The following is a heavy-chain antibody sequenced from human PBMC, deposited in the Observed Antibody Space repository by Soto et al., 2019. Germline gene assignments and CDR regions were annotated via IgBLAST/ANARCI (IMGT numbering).Heavy chain of an antibody. J-gene: IGHJ6*03. Sequence: PGGSLRLSCAASGFTVSSNYMSWVRQAPGKGLEWVSVIYSGGSTYYADSVKGRFTISRDNSKNTLYLQMNSLRAEDTAVYYCARSPEEYSGSLFYYYYMDVWGKGTTVTVSS. V-gene: IGHV3-66*01. CDR3: ARSPEEYSGSLFYYYYMDV. CDR1: GFTVSSNY. D-gene: IGHD5-12*01. CDR2: IYSGGST.